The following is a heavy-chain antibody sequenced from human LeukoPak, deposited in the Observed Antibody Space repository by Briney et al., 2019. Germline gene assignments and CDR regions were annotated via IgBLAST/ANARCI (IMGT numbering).Heavy chain of an antibody. D-gene: IGHD6-19*01. CDR2: ITGSGGST. V-gene: IGHV3-23*01. CDR3: AKGSSSGWPYYFDY. Sequence: GGSLRLSCAASGFTFSSYAMSWVRQAPGKGLEWVSAITGSGGSTYNADSVKGRFTISRDNSKITLYLQTNSLRAEDTAIYFCAKGSSSGWPYYFDYWGQGALVTVSS. J-gene: IGHJ4*02. CDR1: GFTFSSYA.